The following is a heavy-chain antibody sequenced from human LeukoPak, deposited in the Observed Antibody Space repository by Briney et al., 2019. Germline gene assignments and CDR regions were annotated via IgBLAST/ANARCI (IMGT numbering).Heavy chain of an antibody. J-gene: IGHJ6*02. Sequence: GASGKVSCKVSGYTLTELSMHWVRQAPGKGLEWMGGFDPEDGETIYAQKFQGRVTMTEDTSTDTAYMELSSLRSEDTAVYYCATKGAYYYYYGMDVWGQGTTVTVSS. CDR1: GYTLTELS. V-gene: IGHV1-24*01. D-gene: IGHD1-26*01. CDR3: ATKGAYYYYYGMDV. CDR2: FDPEDGET.